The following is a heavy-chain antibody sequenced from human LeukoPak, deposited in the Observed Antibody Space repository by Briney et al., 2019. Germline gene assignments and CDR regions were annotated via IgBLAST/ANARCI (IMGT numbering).Heavy chain of an antibody. CDR3: AKAKWPQPTDYFDY. CDR1: GFTFSSYG. J-gene: IGHJ4*02. Sequence: GGTLRLSCAASGFTFSSYGMSWVRQAPGKGLEWVSAISGSGGSTYYADSVKGRFTISRDNSKNTLYLQMNSLRAEDTAVYYCAKAKWPQPTDYFDYWGQGTLVTVSS. CDR2: ISGSGGST. V-gene: IGHV3-23*01. D-gene: IGHD5-24*01.